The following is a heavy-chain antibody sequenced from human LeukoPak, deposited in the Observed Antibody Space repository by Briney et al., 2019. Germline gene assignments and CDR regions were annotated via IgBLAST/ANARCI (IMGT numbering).Heavy chain of an antibody. J-gene: IGHJ6*03. CDR3: VKEGYYGPWTGGWYYMAV. D-gene: IGHD2-15*01. CDR2: ITWDSYKI. Sequence: PGGSPRLSCTASGFKFDNYGMHWVRQVPGKGPEWVSGITWDSYKIDYVDSVKGRFTISRDNAKRSLYLQMNSVRAEDTAFYYCVKEGYYGPWTGGWYYMAVWGKGTTVIVSS. CDR1: GFKFDNYG. V-gene: IGHV3-9*01.